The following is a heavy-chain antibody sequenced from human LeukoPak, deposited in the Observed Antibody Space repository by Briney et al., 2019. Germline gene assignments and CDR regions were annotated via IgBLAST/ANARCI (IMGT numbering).Heavy chain of an antibody. D-gene: IGHD6-6*01. CDR2: ISDSGGST. CDR3: VRRVPYSSSSVYFDC. J-gene: IGHJ4*02. CDR1: GFTFSSYA. V-gene: IGHV3-23*01. Sequence: PGGSLRLSCAASGFTFSSYAMSWVRQAPGKGLEWVSAISDSGGSTYYADSVKGRFTISRDNSKNTVYLQMNSLSAEDTALYYCVRRVPYSSSSVYFDCWGQGTLVTVSS.